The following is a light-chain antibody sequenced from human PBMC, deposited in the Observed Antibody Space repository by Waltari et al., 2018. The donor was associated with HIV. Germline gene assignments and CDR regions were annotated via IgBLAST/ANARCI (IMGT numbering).Light chain of an antibody. V-gene: IGLV2-14*03. CDR1: SSDVGGYNY. J-gene: IGLJ2*01. CDR2: DVT. Sequence: QSALTQPASVSGSPGQSITISCTGTSSDVGGYNYVSWYQQYPGKAPKLMIYDVTNRPSGVSNLFSGSKSGNTASLTISGLQAEDEADYYCTSYTSSITVIFGGGTKLTVL. CDR3: TSYTSSITVI.